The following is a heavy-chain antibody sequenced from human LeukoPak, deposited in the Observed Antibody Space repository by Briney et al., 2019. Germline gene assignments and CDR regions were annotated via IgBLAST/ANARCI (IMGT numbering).Heavy chain of an antibody. V-gene: IGHV1-2*02. J-gene: IGHJ4*02. D-gene: IGHD3-3*01. Sequence: ASVKVSCKASGCTFTGYYMHWVRQAPGQGVEWVGWINPNSGGTNYAQKFQGRVTMTSDTSISTAYMELSRLRSDDTAVYYCAREVRDSSYYDFWSGYPGGYFDYWGQGTLVTVSS. CDR3: AREVRDSSYYDFWSGYPGGYFDY. CDR2: INPNSGGT. CDR1: GCTFTGYY.